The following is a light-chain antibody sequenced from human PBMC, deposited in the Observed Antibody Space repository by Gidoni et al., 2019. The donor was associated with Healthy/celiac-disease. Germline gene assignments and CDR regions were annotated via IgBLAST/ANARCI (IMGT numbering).Light chain of an antibody. Sequence: DIVMTQSPDSLAVSLGERATINCKSSQSVLYSSNNKNYLAWYQQKPGQPPKLLIYWASTRESGVPDRFSGSGSGTDFTLTISSLQAEDVAVYYCQQYYSTPGTFXGXTKVEIK. CDR3: QQYYSTPGT. CDR1: QSVLYSSNNKNY. J-gene: IGKJ4*01. CDR2: WAS. V-gene: IGKV4-1*01.